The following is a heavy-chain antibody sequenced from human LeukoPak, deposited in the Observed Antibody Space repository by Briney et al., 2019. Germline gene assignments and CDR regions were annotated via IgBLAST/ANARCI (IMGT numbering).Heavy chain of an antibody. CDR2: IYYSGST. J-gene: IGHJ4*02. D-gene: IGHD5-18*01. CDR1: GGSISSSSYY. CDR3: ARCEGRIQLWLPGAFNLGFDY. V-gene: IGHV4-39*07. Sequence: SETLSLTCTVSGGSISSSSYYWGWIRQPPGKGLEWIGSIYYSGSTYYNPSLKSRVTISVDTSKNQFSLKLSSVTAADTAVYYCARCEGRIQLWLPGAFNLGFDYWGQGTLVTVSS.